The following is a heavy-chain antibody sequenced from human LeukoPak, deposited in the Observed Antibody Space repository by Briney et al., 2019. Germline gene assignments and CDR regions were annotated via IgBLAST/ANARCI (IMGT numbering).Heavy chain of an antibody. CDR3: ARDYGGSSPFDY. CDR1: GFTFSSYG. Sequence: GGSLRLSCAASGFTFSSYGMHWVRQAPGKGLEWVAFMRYDGSDKYYADSVKGRFTISRDNSKNTLYLQMNSLRAEDTAVYYCARDYGGSSPFDYWAREPWSPSPQ. D-gene: IGHD4-23*01. V-gene: IGHV3-30*02. CDR2: MRYDGSDK. J-gene: IGHJ4*02.